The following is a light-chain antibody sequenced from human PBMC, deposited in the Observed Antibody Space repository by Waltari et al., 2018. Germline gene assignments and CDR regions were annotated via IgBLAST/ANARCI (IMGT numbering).Light chain of an antibody. CDR3: QQYYSTPWT. V-gene: IGKV4-1*01. CDR2: WAS. J-gene: IGKJ1*01. Sequence: DIVMTQSPDSLAASLGERAAINCKSSQRILYSSNNKNYLAWYKQKPGQPPKLLIYWASTRTSGVPDRFSGSGSGTDFTLTISSLQAEDVAVYYCQQYYSTPWTFGQGTKVEIK. CDR1: QRILYSSNNKNY.